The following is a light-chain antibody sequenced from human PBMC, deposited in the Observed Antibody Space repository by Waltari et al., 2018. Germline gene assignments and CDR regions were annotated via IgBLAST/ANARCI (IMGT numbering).Light chain of an antibody. Sequence: DIQMTQSPSTLSASVGDRVTITCRASQSISSWVAWYQQKPGKAPKPLIFKASSLESGVPSRFRGSGSGTEFTLTISSLQPDDFATYYCQQYNSYSRTFGQGTKVEIK. CDR1: QSISSW. CDR3: QQYNSYSRT. V-gene: IGKV1-5*03. CDR2: KAS. J-gene: IGKJ1*01.